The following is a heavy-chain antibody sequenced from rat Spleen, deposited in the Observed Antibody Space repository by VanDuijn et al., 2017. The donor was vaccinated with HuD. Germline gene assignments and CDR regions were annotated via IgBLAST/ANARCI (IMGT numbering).Heavy chain of an antibody. J-gene: IGHJ2*01. D-gene: IGHD1-6*01. CDR2: ISTGGGNT. Sequence: EVQLVESGGGLVQPGRSLKLSCAASGFTFSNYYMAWVRQAPTKGLEWVASISTGGGNTYYPDSVKGRFTISRDNAKSTLYLQMNSLRSEDTATYYCTRALMYTTDYYFDYWGQGVVVTVSS. CDR3: TRALMYTTDYYFDY. V-gene: IGHV5-25*01. CDR1: GFTFSNYY.